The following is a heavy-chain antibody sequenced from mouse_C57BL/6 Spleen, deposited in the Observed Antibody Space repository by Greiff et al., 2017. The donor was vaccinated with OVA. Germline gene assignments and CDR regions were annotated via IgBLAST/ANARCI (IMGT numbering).Heavy chain of an antibody. CDR2: INYDGSST. Sequence: EVKLVESEGGLVQPGSSMKLSCTASGFTFSDYYMAWVRQVPEKGLEWVANINYDGSSTYYLDSLKSRFIISRDNAKNILYLQMSSLKSEDTATYYCARDGDYYGSRYFDVWGTETTVTVSS. CDR3: ARDGDYYGSRYFDV. J-gene: IGHJ1*03. V-gene: IGHV5-16*01. D-gene: IGHD1-1*01. CDR1: GFTFSDYY.